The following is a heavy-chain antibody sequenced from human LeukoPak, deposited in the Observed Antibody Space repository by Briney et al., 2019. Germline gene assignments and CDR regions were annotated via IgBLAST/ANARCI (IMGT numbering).Heavy chain of an antibody. J-gene: IGHJ4*02. CDR2: INPNSGGT. Sequence: ASVKVSCKASGYTFTGYYMHWVRQAPGQGLEWMGWINPNSGGTNYAQKFQGRVTMTRDTSISTAYMELSRLRSDDTAVYYCARVGCSSTSCYRGKVYFDYWGQGTLVTVSS. D-gene: IGHD2-2*02. V-gene: IGHV1-2*02. CDR3: ARVGCSSTSCYRGKVYFDY. CDR1: GYTFTGYY.